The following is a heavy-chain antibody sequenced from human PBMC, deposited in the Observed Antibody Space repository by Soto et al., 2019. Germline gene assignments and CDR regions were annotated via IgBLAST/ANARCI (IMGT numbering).Heavy chain of an antibody. Sequence: QITLKESGPTLVTRTETLTLTCTFSGFSLSTSGVGVGWIRQPPGKALEWLALIYWDDDKRYSPSLKSRLTITKDTSKNQVVLTMTNMDPVDTATYYCAHRWVYLSFDYWGQGTLVTISS. V-gene: IGHV2-5*02. CDR3: AHRWVYLSFDY. CDR1: GFSLSTSGVG. J-gene: IGHJ4*02. CDR2: IYWDDDK.